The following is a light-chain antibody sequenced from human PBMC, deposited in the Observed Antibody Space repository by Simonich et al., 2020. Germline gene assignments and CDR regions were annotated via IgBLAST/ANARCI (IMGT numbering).Light chain of an antibody. Sequence: DIVMTQSPDSLAVSLGERATINCTSSQSVLYSSNNKNYLSWYKPKPGQPPKLLIYCASTRESGVPDRFSGSGSGTDFTLTISSLQAEDVAVYYCQQYYSTPWTFGQGTKVEIK. CDR1: QSVLYSSNNKNY. J-gene: IGKJ1*01. CDR2: CAS. CDR3: QQYYSTPWT. V-gene: IGKV4-1*01.